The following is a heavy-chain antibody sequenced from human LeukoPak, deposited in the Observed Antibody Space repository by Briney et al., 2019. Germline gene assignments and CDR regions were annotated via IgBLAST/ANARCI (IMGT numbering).Heavy chain of an antibody. V-gene: IGHV4-61*02. D-gene: IGHD4-23*01. CDR1: GGSISSSSYY. CDR3: ARGFYVGGNSVWFDP. CDR2: IYTTGSA. J-gene: IGHJ5*02. Sequence: SETLSLTCSVSGGSISSSSYYWTWIRQPAGKGLEWIGRIYTTGSAISNPSLQSRVTMSVDTSKNQFSLRLSSVTAADTAVYYCARGFYVGGNSVWFDPWGQGTLVTVSP.